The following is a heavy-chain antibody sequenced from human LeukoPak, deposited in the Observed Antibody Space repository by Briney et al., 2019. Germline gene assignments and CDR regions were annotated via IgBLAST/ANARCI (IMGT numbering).Heavy chain of an antibody. CDR1: GFTFDDYG. CDR3: VGGDY. J-gene: IGHJ4*02. Sequence: PGGSLRLSCEGSGFTFDDYGISWVRHVPGKGLECVANINQDGSDKYYVDSVKGRFTISRDNTKNSLYLQMNSLRAEDTAVYYCVGGDYWGQGTLVTVSS. V-gene: IGHV3-7*01. CDR2: INQDGSDK.